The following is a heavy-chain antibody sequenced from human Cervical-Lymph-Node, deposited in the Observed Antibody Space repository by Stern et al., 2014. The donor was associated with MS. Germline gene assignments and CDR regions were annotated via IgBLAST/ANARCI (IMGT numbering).Heavy chain of an antibody. V-gene: IGHV4-39*01. Sequence: QVQLQESGPGLVKPSETLSLTCTVSGGSISSSSYYWGWIRQPPGKGLEWIGSIYYSGSTYYNPSLKSRVTISVDTSKNQFSLKLSSVTAADTAVYYCARQGAFYGDYDNYWGQGTLVTVSS. CDR3: ARQGAFYGDYDNY. J-gene: IGHJ4*02. CDR1: GGSISSSSYY. CDR2: IYYSGST. D-gene: IGHD4-17*01.